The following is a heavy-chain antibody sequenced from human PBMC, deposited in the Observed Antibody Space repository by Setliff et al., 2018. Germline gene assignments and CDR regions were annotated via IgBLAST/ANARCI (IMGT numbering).Heavy chain of an antibody. Sequence: SVKVSCKASGGTFSSYGISWVRQAPGQGLEWMGGTIPIFGTTNYAQKFQGRVTIITDESPTTAYMELSSLRSDDTAVYYCARDNVILDDSRGIFYPWFDPWGQGTLVTVSS. CDR2: TIPIFGTT. CDR1: GGTFSSYG. V-gene: IGHV1-69*05. CDR3: ARDNVILDDSRGIFYPWFDP. J-gene: IGHJ5*02. D-gene: IGHD3-16*02.